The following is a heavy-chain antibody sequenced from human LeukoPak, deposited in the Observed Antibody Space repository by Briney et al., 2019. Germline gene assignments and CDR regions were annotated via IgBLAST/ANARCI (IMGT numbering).Heavy chain of an antibody. J-gene: IGHJ4*02. D-gene: IGHD3-10*01. CDR1: GYIFSGYG. CDR2: ISGYSGNK. V-gene: IGHV1-18*01. CDR3: ARGGITMHN. Sequence: ASVKVSCKASGYIFSGYGFSWVRQAPGQGLEWMGWISGYSGNKHYAQNFQGRVTMTTDTSTSTTYMELSSLRSEDTAVYYCARGGITMHNWGQGTLVTVSS.